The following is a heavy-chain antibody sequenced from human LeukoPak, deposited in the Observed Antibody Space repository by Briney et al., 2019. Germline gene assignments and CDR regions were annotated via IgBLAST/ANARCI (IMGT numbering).Heavy chain of an antibody. J-gene: IGHJ4*02. V-gene: IGHV4-39*01. CDR1: GGSISSSSYY. CDR2: IFYSGST. Sequence: SEILSLTCTVSGGSISSSSYYWGWIRQPPGKGLEWIGSIFYSGSTYYNPSLQSRVTISVDTSKNQFSLKLSSVTATDTAVYYCARYRGAVAGNYFDYWGQGTLVTVSS. CDR3: ARYRGAVAGNYFDY. D-gene: IGHD6-19*01.